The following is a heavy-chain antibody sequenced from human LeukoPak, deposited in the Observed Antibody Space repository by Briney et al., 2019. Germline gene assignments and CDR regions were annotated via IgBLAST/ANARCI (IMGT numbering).Heavy chain of an antibody. CDR2: IYHSGST. CDR1: GGSISSGGYY. D-gene: IGHD6-6*01. V-gene: IGHV4-30-2*01. J-gene: IGHJ4*02. Sequence: TTSQTLSLTCTVSGGSISSGGYYWSWIRQPPGKGLEWIGYIYHSGSTYYNPSLKSRVTISVDRSKNQFSLKLSSVTAADTAVYYCARESIAVDYWGQGTLVTFSS. CDR3: ARESIAVDY.